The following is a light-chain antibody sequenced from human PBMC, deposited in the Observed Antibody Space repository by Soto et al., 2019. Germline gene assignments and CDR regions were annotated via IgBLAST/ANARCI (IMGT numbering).Light chain of an antibody. CDR2: AAS. J-gene: IGKJ1*01. CDR1: QAISTW. CDR3: QQANSFPRT. V-gene: IGKV1D-12*01. Sequence: DIQMTQSPSSVSASVGDRVTITCRASQAISTWLAWYQQKPGKAPKLLIYAASNLQTGVTSRFSGSGSGTGFTLTISSLQPEDFATYYCQQANSFPRTFGQGTKVEIK.